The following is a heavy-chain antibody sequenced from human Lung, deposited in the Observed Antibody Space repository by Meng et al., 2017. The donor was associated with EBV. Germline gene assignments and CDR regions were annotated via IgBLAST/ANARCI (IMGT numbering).Heavy chain of an antibody. V-gene: IGHV4-4*02. J-gene: IGHJ4*02. CDR2: TSHSGST. D-gene: IGHD3-22*01. CDR3: ASSDYYRSDY. Sequence: QVPPQGAGPGPVKPSGTLALPCAGSGGPISRMDWWSWVRQPPGKGLEWIGETSHSGSTNYSPSLKSRVTISLDKAKNQLSLKLNSVTAADTAVYYCASSDYYRSDYWGQGTLVTVSS. CDR1: GGPISRMDW.